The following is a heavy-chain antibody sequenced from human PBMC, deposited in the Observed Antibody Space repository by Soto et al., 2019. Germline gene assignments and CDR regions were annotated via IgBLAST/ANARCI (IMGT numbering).Heavy chain of an antibody. V-gene: IGHV1-69*02. CDR2: IIPILGIA. CDR3: ARVVGCSSTSCYLSPHYYYYMDV. D-gene: IGHD2-2*01. CDR1: GGTFSSYT. J-gene: IGHJ6*03. Sequence: SVKVSCKASGGTFSSYTISWVRQAPGQGLEWMGRIIPILGIANYAQKFQGRVTITADKSTSTAYMELSSLRSEDTAVYYCARVVGCSSTSCYLSPHYYYYMDVWGKGTTVTVSS.